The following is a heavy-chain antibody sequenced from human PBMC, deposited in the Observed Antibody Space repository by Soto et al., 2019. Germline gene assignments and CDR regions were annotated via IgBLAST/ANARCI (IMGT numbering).Heavy chain of an antibody. V-gene: IGHV3-74*01. CDR2: ITPAGTIT. CDR1: GFPFSHYW. Sequence: MQMVESGGGSVQPGGSLRLSCAASGFPFSHYWMHWVRQTPGKGLVWVSRITPAGTITNYADSVEGRFTIPRDNADSALFLQMNSLSADDTAIYYCTSDTFGLRDTWGQGTLVTVSS. CDR3: TSDTFGLRDT. J-gene: IGHJ5*02. D-gene: IGHD3-16*01.